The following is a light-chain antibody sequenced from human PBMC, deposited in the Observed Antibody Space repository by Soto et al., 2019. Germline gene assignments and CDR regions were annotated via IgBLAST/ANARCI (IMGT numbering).Light chain of an antibody. CDR1: SSDVGGYNY. J-gene: IGLJ1*01. Sequence: QSVLTQPASVSGSPGQSITISCTGTSSDVGGYNYVSWYQQHPGKAPKLMIYDVSNRPSGVSNRFSGSKSGNTASLTISGLQAEDEADYYCSSYVGTNSYVFGTGTRSPS. CDR3: SSYVGTNSYV. CDR2: DVS. V-gene: IGLV2-14*01.